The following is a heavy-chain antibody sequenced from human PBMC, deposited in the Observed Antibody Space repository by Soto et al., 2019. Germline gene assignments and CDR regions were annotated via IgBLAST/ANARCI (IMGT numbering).Heavy chain of an antibody. D-gene: IGHD3-22*01. CDR3: ARRDRSGFSDWLDT. V-gene: IGHV4-31*03. CDR2: IYFSGTT. CDR1: RGSISSANYY. Sequence: PSETLSLTCTFSRGSISSANYYWSWIRQHPGKGLEWIGTIYFSGTTYYNPSLKSRVTISVDTSMNQFSLNLSSVTAADTAVYYCARRDRSGFSDWLDTWGQG. J-gene: IGHJ5*02.